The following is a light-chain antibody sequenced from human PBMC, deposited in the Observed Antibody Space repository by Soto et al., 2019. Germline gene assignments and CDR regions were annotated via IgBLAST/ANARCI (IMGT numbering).Light chain of an antibody. CDR3: QQSYSTPPL. Sequence: DLQMTQSPSSLSASVGDRVTITCRASQSISSYLNWYQQKPGKAPKLLIYAASSLQSGVTSRCSGSGSGTDFTLTISSLQPEDFATYYCQQSYSTPPLFGQGTKLEIK. J-gene: IGKJ2*01. CDR2: AAS. CDR1: QSISSY. V-gene: IGKV1-39*01.